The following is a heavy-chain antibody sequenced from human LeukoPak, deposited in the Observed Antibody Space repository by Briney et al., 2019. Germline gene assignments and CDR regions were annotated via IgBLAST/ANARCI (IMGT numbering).Heavy chain of an antibody. CDR2: IGTAGDT. Sequence: QPGGSLRLSCAASGFTFSNYDMHWVRQTTGKRLEWVSGIGTAGDTYYPGSVNGRFTISRESAKSSLFLQMNSLTVGDTAVYYCVRAERRDGYNYLAYWGQGTLVTVSS. J-gene: IGHJ4*02. D-gene: IGHD5-24*01. V-gene: IGHV3-13*01. CDR3: VRAERRDGYNYLAY. CDR1: GFTFSNYD.